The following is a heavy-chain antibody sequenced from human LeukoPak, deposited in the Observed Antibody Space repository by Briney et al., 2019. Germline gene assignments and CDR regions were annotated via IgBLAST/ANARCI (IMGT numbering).Heavy chain of an antibody. Sequence: GGSLRLSCAASGFTFNTYNMNWVRQAPGKGLEWVSSISSNSEFIFYADSVKGRFTISRDNAKNSLYLQMHSLRAEDTAVYYCARESGGSGNFFHSWGQGALFTVSS. CDR2: ISSNSEFI. CDR1: GFTFNTYN. V-gene: IGHV3-21*01. J-gene: IGHJ4*02. CDR3: ARESGGSGNFFHS. D-gene: IGHD3-16*01.